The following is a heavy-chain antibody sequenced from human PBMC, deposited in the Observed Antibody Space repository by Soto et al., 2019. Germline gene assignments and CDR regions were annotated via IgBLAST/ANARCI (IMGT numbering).Heavy chain of an antibody. CDR2: MNPNSGDT. J-gene: IGHJ4*02. CDR1: GYTFTRYD. V-gene: IGHV1-8*01. D-gene: IGHD6-19*01. CDR3: ARGLGSSGWGNY. Sequence: QVQLVQSGAEVKKPGASVKVSCKASGYTFTRYDINWVRRATGQGLEWMGWMNPNSGDTGYAQKFQGRGTMTRNTSISTAYMELSSLRSEDTAVYYCARGLGSSGWGNYWGQGSLVTVSS.